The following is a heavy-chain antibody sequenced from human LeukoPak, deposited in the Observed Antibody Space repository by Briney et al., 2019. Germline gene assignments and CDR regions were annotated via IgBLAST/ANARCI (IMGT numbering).Heavy chain of an antibody. Sequence: SETLSLTCTVSGGSISSSSYYWGWIRQPPGKGLEWIGSIYYSGSTYYNPSLKSRVTISVDTSKNQFSLKLSSVTAADTAVYYCARGLTGTYYYYYYYMDVWGKGTTVTVSS. CDR1: GGSISSSSYY. CDR2: IYYSGST. V-gene: IGHV4-39*01. D-gene: IGHD1-7*01. CDR3: ARGLTGTYYYYYYYMDV. J-gene: IGHJ6*03.